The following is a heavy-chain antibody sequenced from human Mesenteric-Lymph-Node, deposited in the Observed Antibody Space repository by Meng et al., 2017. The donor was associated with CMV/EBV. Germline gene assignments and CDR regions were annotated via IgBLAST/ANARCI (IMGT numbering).Heavy chain of an antibody. V-gene: IGHV4-34*01. CDR2: INHIGST. CDR3: ARGSSYDILTGYFDY. D-gene: IGHD3-9*01. CDR1: GGSFSGYY. Sequence: QGPLHQWGAGLLTPSETLSATCAVYGGSFSGYYWNWIRQSPEKGLEWIGEINHIGSTTYNPSFTSRIIISVDTSTNQISLNMSSVTAADTAVYYCARGSSYDILTGYFDYWGQGALVTVSS. J-gene: IGHJ4*02.